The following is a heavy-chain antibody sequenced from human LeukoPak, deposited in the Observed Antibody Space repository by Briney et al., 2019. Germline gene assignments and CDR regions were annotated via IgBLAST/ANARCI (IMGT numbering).Heavy chain of an antibody. Sequence: PGGSLRLSCAASGFSFISYWMHWVRQAPGQGLVWVSRVNSDGSNTSHADSVEGRFTISRDNAKNTLYLQMNSLRAEDTAVYYCVRERWTSGQGTWFDPWGQGTLVTVSS. V-gene: IGHV3-74*01. CDR3: VRERWTSGQGTWFDP. D-gene: IGHD6-19*01. CDR1: GFSFISYW. CDR2: VNSDGSNT. J-gene: IGHJ5*02.